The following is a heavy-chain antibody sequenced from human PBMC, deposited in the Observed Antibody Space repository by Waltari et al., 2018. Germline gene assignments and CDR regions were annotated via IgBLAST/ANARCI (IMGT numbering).Heavy chain of an antibody. CDR3: ARATFATSSIAARLTGYWYFDL. CDR2: INHSGST. D-gene: IGHD6-6*01. Sequence: QVQLQQWGAGLLKPSETLSLTCAVYGGSFSGYYWSWIRKPPGKGLEWIGEINHSGSTNYNPSLKSRVTISVDTSKNQFSLKLSSVTAADTAVYYCARATFATSSIAARLTGYWYFDLWGRGTLVTVSS. CDR1: GGSFSGYY. J-gene: IGHJ2*01. V-gene: IGHV4-34*01.